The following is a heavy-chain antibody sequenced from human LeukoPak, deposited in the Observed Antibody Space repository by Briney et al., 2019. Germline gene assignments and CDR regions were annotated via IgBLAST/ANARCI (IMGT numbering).Heavy chain of an antibody. V-gene: IGHV3-23*01. CDR2: ISGSGGST. Sequence: GGSLRLSCAASGFIFSSYAMSWLRQAPGKGLEWVSAISGSGGSTYYADSVKGRFTISRDNSKNTLYLQMNSLRAEDTAVYCCAKDRESCGGDCSPGSYFRYGGQGTLVTVSS. D-gene: IGHD2-21*02. CDR1: GFIFSSYA. CDR3: AKDRESCGGDCSPGSYFRY. J-gene: IGHJ4*02.